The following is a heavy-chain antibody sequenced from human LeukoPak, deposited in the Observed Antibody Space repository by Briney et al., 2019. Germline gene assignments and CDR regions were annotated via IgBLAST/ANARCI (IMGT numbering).Heavy chain of an antibody. D-gene: IGHD3-10*01. CDR1: GFTFSSYS. Sequence: GGSLRLSCAASGFTFSSYSMNWVRQAPGKGLEWVSSISSSSSYIYYADSVKGRFTISRDNAKNSLYLQMNSLRAEDAAVYYCARVIMVRGVIGVVDYWGQGTLVTVSS. V-gene: IGHV3-21*01. J-gene: IGHJ4*02. CDR2: ISSSSSYI. CDR3: ARVIMVRGVIGVVDY.